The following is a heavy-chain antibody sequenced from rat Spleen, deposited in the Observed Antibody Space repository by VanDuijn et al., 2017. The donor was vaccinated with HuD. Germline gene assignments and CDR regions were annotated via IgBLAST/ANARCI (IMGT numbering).Heavy chain of an antibody. Sequence: EVQLVESGGGLVQPGNSLKLPCAASGFTFSNYGMAWVRQAPKKGLEWVATIIYDGSSIYYRDSVKGRFTISRDNAKRTLYLQMDSLRSEDTATYYCARHRGPGYNYYVMDAWGQGASVTVSS. CDR1: GFTFSNYG. CDR2: IIYDGSSI. J-gene: IGHJ4*01. D-gene: IGHD1-4*01. CDR3: ARHRGPGYNYYVMDA. V-gene: IGHV5-17*01.